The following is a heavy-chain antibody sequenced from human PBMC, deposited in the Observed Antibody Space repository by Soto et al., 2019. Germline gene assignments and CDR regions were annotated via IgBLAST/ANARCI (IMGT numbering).Heavy chain of an antibody. Sequence: GGSLRLCCAASGFTFSSYARHWVRQAPGKGLEWVAVISYDGSNKYYADSLKGRFTISRDNAKNSLYLQMNRLRAEETAVYYCARDWITSGSYTPGGYWGQGTLVTVSS. CDR1: GFTFSSYA. CDR3: ARDWITSGSYTPGGY. V-gene: IGHV3-30*04. CDR2: ISYDGSNK. J-gene: IGHJ4*02. D-gene: IGHD1-26*01.